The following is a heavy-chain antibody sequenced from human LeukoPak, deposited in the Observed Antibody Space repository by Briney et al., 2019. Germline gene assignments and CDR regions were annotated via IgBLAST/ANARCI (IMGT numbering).Heavy chain of an antibody. CDR1: GFTFSSYG. Sequence: PGRSLRLSCAASGFTFSSYGMHWVRQAPGKGLEWVAVISYDGSNKYYADSVKGRFTISRDNSKNTLYLQMNSLRAEDTAVYYCARDRTPGRATDYFDYWGQGTLVTVSS. J-gene: IGHJ4*02. V-gene: IGHV3-30*19. CDR3: ARDRTPGRATDYFDY. CDR2: ISYDGSNK. D-gene: IGHD1-26*01.